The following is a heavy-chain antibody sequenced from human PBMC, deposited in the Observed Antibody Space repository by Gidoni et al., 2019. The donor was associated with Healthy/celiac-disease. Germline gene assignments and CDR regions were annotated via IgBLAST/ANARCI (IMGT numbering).Heavy chain of an antibody. Sequence: QVQLQESGPGLVKPSETLSLTCTVSGGSLSSYYWSWIRQPPGKGLEWIGYIYYSGSTNYNPSLKSRVTISVDTSKNQFSLKLSSVTAADTAVYYCAREGSSGYRDYWGQGTLVTVSS. V-gene: IGHV4-59*01. CDR3: AREGSSGYRDY. D-gene: IGHD3-22*01. J-gene: IGHJ4*02. CDR1: GGSLSSYY. CDR2: IYYSGST.